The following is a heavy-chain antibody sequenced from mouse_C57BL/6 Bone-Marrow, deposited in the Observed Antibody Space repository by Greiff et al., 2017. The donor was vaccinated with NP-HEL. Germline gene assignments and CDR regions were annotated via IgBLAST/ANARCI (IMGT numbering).Heavy chain of an antibody. V-gene: IGHV14-4*01. CDR1: GFNIKDDY. J-gene: IGHJ4*01. CDR2: IDPENGDT. Sequence: VQLQQSGAELVRPGASVKLSCTASGFNIKDDYMHWVKQRPEQGLEWIGWIDPENGDTEYASKFQGKATITADTSSNTASLQLSSLTSEDTAVYYCTTNPEGAMDYWGQGTSVTVSS. CDR3: TTNPEGAMDY.